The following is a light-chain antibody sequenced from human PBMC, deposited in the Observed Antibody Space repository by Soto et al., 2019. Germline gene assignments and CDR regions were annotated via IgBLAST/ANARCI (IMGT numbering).Light chain of an antibody. CDR1: SSNIGSGYD. V-gene: IGLV1-40*01. CDR3: QSYDSSLSGSRV. CDR2: GNS. Sequence: QSVLTQPLSVSGAPGQRVTISCTGSSSNIGSGYDVHWYQQLPGTAPKLLIYGNSNRPSGVPDRFSGSKSGTSASLAITGLQAEEEADYYCQSYDSSLSGSRVFGTGTKLT. J-gene: IGLJ1*01.